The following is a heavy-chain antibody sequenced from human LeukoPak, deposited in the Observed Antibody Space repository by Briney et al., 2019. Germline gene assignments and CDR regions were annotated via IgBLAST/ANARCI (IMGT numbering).Heavy chain of an antibody. D-gene: IGHD3-22*01. CDR1: GGSISSGSYY. V-gene: IGHV4-61*02. Sequence: PSQTLSLTCTVSGGSISSGSYYWSWIRQPAGKGLEWIGRIYTSGSTNYNPSLKSRVTISVDTSKNQFSLKLSSVTAADTAVYYCARAPKYYYDSSGYSYYYFDYWGQGTLVTVPS. J-gene: IGHJ4*02. CDR3: ARAPKYYYDSSGYSYYYFDY. CDR2: IYTSGST.